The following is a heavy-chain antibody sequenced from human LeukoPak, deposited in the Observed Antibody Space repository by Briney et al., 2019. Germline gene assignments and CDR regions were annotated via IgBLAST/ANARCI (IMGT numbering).Heavy chain of an antibody. CDR1: GYSFTSYW. V-gene: IGHV5-51*01. CDR3: ASTSYSSSWRGNAFEI. D-gene: IGHD6-13*01. J-gene: IGHJ3*02. CDR2: IYPGDSDT. Sequence: GESLKISCKGSGYSFTSYWIGWVRQMPGKGLEWMGIIYPGDSDTRYSPSFQGQVTISADKSISTAYLQWSSLKASDTAMYYCASTSYSSSWRGNAFEIWGQGTMVTVSS.